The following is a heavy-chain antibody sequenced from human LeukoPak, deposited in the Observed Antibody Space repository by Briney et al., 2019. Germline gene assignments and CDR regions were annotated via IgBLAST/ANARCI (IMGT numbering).Heavy chain of an antibody. J-gene: IGHJ4*02. CDR3: AKSVSFTYYYGSGGDY. CDR2: ISGSGGST. V-gene: IGHV3-23*01. CDR1: GFTFSSYD. Sequence: GGSLRLSCAASGFTFSSYDMNWVRQAPGKGLEWVSAISGSGGSTYYADSVKGRFTVSRDNSKNTLYLQMNSLRAEDTAVYYCAKSVSFTYYYGSGGDYWGQGTLVTVSS. D-gene: IGHD3-10*01.